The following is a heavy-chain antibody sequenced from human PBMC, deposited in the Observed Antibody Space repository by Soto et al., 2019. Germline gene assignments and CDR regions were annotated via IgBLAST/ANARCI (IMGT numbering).Heavy chain of an antibody. J-gene: IGHJ6*02. CDR3: ARFYYDSSGYLPSPYYYYYGMDV. Sequence: GGSLRLSCAASGFTFSSYTMHWVRQTPGKGLEWVADISHDGGDKYYVDSVKGRFTISRDNAKNSLYLQMNSLRAEDTAVYYCARFYYDSSGYLPSPYYYYYGMDVWGQGTTVTVSS. D-gene: IGHD3-22*01. CDR1: GFTFSSYT. V-gene: IGHV3-30-3*01. CDR2: ISHDGGDK.